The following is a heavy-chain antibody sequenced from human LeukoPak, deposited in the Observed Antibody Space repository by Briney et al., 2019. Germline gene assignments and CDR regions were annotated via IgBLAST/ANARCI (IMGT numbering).Heavy chain of an antibody. CDR1: GFTLSSYA. CDR3: AKAWELATISPFDS. D-gene: IGHD5-24*01. J-gene: IGHJ5*01. CDR2: ISGSGGST. Sequence: PGWSLRLSCAASGFTLSSYALSWVHPAPGKGLEWVSAISGSGGSTYYADSVKGRFTFSRDNSKNTLYLQMNSLRAEDTAVYYWAKAWELATISPFDSWGQGTLVTVSS. V-gene: IGHV3-23*01.